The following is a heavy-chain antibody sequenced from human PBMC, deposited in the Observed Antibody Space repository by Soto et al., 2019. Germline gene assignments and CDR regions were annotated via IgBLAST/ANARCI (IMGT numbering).Heavy chain of an antibody. CDR1: GFTFSSYD. CDR2: IVTAGDT. D-gene: IGHD3-10*01. CDR3: AKGEVRGIIPSYFDY. V-gene: IGHV3-13*01. J-gene: IGHJ4*02. Sequence: PGGSLRLSCAASGFTFSSYDMHWVCQATGKGLEWVSAIVTAGDTYYPGSVKGRFTIPRENAKNSLYLQMNSLRAGDTAVYYCAKGEVRGIIPSYFDYWGLGTLVTVSS.